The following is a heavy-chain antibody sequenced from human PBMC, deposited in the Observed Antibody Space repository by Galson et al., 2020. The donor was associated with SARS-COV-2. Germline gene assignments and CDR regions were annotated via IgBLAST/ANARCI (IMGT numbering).Heavy chain of an antibody. Sequence: TLSLTCAVSGGSISSGGYSWSWIRQPPGKGLEWIGYIYHSGSTYYNPSLKSRVTISVDRSKNQFSLKLSSVTAADTAVYYCARAYYYDSSGYSGPYDAFDIWGQGTMVTVSS. V-gene: IGHV4-30-2*01. CDR2: IYHSGST. J-gene: IGHJ3*02. CDR3: ARAYYYDSSGYSGPYDAFDI. CDR1: GGSISSGGYS. D-gene: IGHD3-22*01.